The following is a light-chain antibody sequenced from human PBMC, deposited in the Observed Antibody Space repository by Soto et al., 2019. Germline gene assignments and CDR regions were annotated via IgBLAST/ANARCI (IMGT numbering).Light chain of an antibody. J-gene: IGKJ1*01. CDR3: MHSPQTPPWT. V-gene: IGKV2-28*01. CDR1: QSLLHSNGYNY. CDR2: LGS. Sequence: DILMTQSPLSLPVTPGESASISCRSSQSLLHSNGYNYLDWYLQKPGQSPQLLIYLGSNRASGVPDRFSGSGSGTDFTLKISRVEAEDVGVYYCMHSPQTPPWTFGQGTKVDIK.